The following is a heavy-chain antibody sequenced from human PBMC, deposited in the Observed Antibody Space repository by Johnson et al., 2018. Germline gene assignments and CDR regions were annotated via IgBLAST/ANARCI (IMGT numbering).Heavy chain of an antibody. CDR2: IYYSGST. Sequence: QVQLQESGPGLVTPSETLSLTCTVSGGSISSYYWSWIRQPPGKGQEWLGYIYYSGSTNYNPSLKRRVTISVATTKNQFSLKLSSVTAADTALYYRATPCQGDGSREGAFEIGGQGTMVTVSS. CDR3: ATPCQGDGSREGAFEI. V-gene: IGHV4-59*01. J-gene: IGHJ3*02. CDR1: GGSISSYY. D-gene: IGHD5-24*01.